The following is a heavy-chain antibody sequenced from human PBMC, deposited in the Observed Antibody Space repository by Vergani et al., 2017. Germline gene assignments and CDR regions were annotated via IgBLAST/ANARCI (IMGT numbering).Heavy chain of an antibody. CDR1: GFTFSSYS. V-gene: IGHV3-21*01. Sequence: EVQLVESGGGLVKPGGSLRLSCAASGFTFSSYSMNWVRQAPGKGLEWVSSISSSSSYIYYADSVKGRFTISRDNAKNSLYLQMNSLRAEDTAVYYCARDLSSPAGVFDPWGQGTLVTVSS. CDR3: ARDLSSPAGVFDP. CDR2: ISSSSSYI. J-gene: IGHJ5*02. D-gene: IGHD2-2*01.